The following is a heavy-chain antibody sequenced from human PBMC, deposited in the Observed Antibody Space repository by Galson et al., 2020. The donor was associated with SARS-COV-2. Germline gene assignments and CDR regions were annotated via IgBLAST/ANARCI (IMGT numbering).Heavy chain of an antibody. J-gene: IGHJ4*02. CDR2: LSYDGSNK. CDR3: AKEAWTAVAGAGFDS. D-gene: IGHD6-19*01. Sequence: TGGSLRLSCAASGFKFRSYAMHWVRQARGKGLEWVACLSYDGSNKYYADSVKGRFTISRDNSKNTMSLQMNSLRDEDTAVYYCAKEAWTAVAGAGFDSWGQGTLVTVSS. CDR1: GFKFRSYA. V-gene: IGHV3-30*18.